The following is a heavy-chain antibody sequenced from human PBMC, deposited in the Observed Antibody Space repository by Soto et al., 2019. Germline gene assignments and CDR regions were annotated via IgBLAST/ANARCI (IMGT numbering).Heavy chain of an antibody. D-gene: IGHD3-3*01. V-gene: IGHV3-21*01. CDR3: ARDVRFPNWFDP. Sequence: GGSLRLSCAASGFTFSSYSVNWVRQAPGKGLEWVSSISSSSSYIYYADSVKGRFTISRDNAKNSLYLQMNSLRAEDTAVYYCARDVRFPNWFDPWGQGTLVTVSS. CDR1: GFTFSSYS. J-gene: IGHJ5*02. CDR2: ISSSSSYI.